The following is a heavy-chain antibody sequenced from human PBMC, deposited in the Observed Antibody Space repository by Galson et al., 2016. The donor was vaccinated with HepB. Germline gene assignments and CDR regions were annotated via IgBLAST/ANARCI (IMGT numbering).Heavy chain of an antibody. V-gene: IGHV3-23*01. J-gene: IGHJ4*02. CDR3: TKDMGHGRGDF. CDR2: ISGGGGST. CDR1: GFTFSTYA. Sequence: SLRLSCAASGFTFSTYAMSWVRQAPGKGLEWLSVISGGGGSTKYADSVKGRFTISRDNSKNTLYLQMNSLRDAETAIYYCTKDMGHGRGDFWGQGTLVTVSS. D-gene: IGHD1-26*01.